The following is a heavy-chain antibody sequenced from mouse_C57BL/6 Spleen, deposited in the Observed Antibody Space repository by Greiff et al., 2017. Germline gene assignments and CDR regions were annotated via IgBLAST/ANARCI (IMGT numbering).Heavy chain of an antibody. CDR3: ARSGLLYFDS. J-gene: IGHJ2*01. D-gene: IGHD2-3*01. V-gene: IGHV1-26*01. Sequence: EVQLQQSGPELVKPGASVKISCKASGYTFTDYYMNWVKQSHGKSLEWIGDINPNNGGTSYNQKFKGKATLTVDKSSSTAYMELRSLTSEDSAVYYCARSGLLYFDSWGQGTTLTVSS. CDR1: GYTFTDYY. CDR2: INPNNGGT.